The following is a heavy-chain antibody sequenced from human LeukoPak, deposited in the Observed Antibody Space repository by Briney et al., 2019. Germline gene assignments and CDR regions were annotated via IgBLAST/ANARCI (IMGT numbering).Heavy chain of an antibody. J-gene: IGHJ4*02. V-gene: IGHV4-4*07. CDR3: AGAKGSNFDY. CDR1: GASISSYH. CDR2: IYTSGSI. Sequence: SETLSLTCSVSGASISSYHWSWIRQPAGKGLEWIGRIYTSGSINYNPSLKSRVTMSTHTSKNQLSLKVSSVAAADTAVYYCAGAKGSNFDYWGQGTLVTVSS.